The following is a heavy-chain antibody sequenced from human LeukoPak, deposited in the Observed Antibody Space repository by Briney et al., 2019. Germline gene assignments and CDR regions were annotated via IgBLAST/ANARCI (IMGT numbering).Heavy chain of an antibody. CDR1: GFTFSSYG. D-gene: IGHD3-22*01. V-gene: IGHV3-30*18. J-gene: IGHJ4*02. Sequence: GGSLRLSCVVSGFTFSSYGMHWVRQAPGKGLEWVAVISYDGSNKYYADSVKGRFTISRDNSENTLYLQMNSLRAEDTAVYYCAKRGYYYDSSGYYSRTYLDYWGQGTLVIVSS. CDR3: AKRGYYYDSSGYYSRTYLDY. CDR2: ISYDGSNK.